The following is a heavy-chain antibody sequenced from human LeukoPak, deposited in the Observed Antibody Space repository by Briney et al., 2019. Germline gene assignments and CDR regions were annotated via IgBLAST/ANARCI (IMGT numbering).Heavy chain of an antibody. Sequence: GGSLRLSCAASGFTFGSYSMTWVRQAPGKGLEWVSLIDSNSNFMNYAGSVKGRFTISRDNAKKSLYLEMNSLRAEDTAVYYCARDSRTFGGVIEDYWGQGTLVTVSS. CDR2: IDSNSNFM. D-gene: IGHD3-16*01. V-gene: IGHV3-21*04. CDR1: GFTFGSYS. CDR3: ARDSRTFGGVIEDY. J-gene: IGHJ4*02.